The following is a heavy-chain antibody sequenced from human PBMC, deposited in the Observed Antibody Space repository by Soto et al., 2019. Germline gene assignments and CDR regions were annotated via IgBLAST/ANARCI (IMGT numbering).Heavy chain of an antibody. Sequence: PAGSLRISFAASVFTFSGYSMDWLCLAPGKGLEWVSSISSSSRYIYYADSVKGRFTISRDNAKNSLYLQMNSLRAEDTAVYYCARDPRPAAYNWKHKGANWFDPWGQGTLVTVSS. D-gene: IGHD1-20*01. CDR3: ARDPRPAAYNWKHKGANWFDP. CDR2: ISSSSRYI. CDR1: VFTFSGYS. V-gene: IGHV3-21*01. J-gene: IGHJ5*02.